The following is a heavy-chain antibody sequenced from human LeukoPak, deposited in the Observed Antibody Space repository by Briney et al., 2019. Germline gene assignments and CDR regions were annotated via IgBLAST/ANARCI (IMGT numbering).Heavy chain of an antibody. CDR2: IYYRGST. D-gene: IGHD3-10*01. V-gene: IGHV4-39*01. CDR3: ARRSVRGVIDY. J-gene: IGHJ4*02. CDR1: GGSISSSDHY. Sequence: SETLSLTCTVSGGSISSSDHYWGWIRRPPGKGLEWIGSIYYRGSTYYNPSLQSRVTIFVDTSKNQFSLKLSSVTAADTAVYYCARRSVRGVIDYWGQGTLVTVSS.